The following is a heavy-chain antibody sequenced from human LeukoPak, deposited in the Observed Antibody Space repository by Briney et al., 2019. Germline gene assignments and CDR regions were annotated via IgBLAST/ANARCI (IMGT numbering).Heavy chain of an antibody. CDR3: ARYRNEALFAFDI. V-gene: IGHV4-59*01. Sequence: SETLSLTCTASGDSINNYYWSWIRQPPGKGLEWIGYIYYSGSTNYNPSLKSRVTISVDTSKNQFSLKLNSVTAADTAVYYCARYRNEALFAFDIWGQGTMVTVSS. CDR1: GDSINNYY. CDR2: IYYSGST. D-gene: IGHD1-14*01. J-gene: IGHJ3*02.